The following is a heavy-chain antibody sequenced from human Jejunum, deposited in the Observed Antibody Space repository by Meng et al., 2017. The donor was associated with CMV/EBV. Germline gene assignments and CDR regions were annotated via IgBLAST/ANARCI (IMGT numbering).Heavy chain of an antibody. CDR1: GFPFSTYA. J-gene: IGHJ4*02. CDR2: IYSDDVVT. CDR3: AKEDYSNDLDY. Sequence: CAAPGFPFSTYAVGWVRHAPGRGLEWVSGIYSDDVVTYYGDSVKGRFTIARDNSKNTVYLQMNSLRADDTAVYYCAKEDYSNDLDYWGQGTLVTVSS. D-gene: IGHD4-11*01. V-gene: IGHV3-23*03.